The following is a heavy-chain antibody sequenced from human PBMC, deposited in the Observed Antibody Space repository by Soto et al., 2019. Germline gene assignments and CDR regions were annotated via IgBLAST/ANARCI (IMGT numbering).Heavy chain of an antibody. D-gene: IGHD2-15*01. CDR1: GFSLTTSGMR. CDR3: ARYVDGLDV. J-gene: IGHJ6*04. Sequence: SGPTLVNPTQTLTLTCTFSGFSLTTSGMRVSWISQPPGKALEWLARIVLDDDKFYSTDLKTRLTISKDTSKNQVVLTMTNVDPVDTATYYCARYVDGLDVWGDGTTFTVSS. V-gene: IGHV2-70*04. CDR2: IVLDDDK.